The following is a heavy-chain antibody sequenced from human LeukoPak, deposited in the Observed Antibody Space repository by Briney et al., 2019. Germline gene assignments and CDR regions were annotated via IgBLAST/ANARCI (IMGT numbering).Heavy chain of an antibody. CDR1: GGSISSSSYY. Sequence: ETLSLTCTVSGGSISSSSYYWGWIRQPPGKGLEWIGSIYYSGSTYYNPSLKSRVTISVDTSKNQFSLKLSSVTAADTAVYYCARSNGYGLVGIWGQGTMVTVSS. J-gene: IGHJ3*02. D-gene: IGHD3-10*01. V-gene: IGHV4-39*07. CDR2: IYYSGST. CDR3: ARSNGYGLVGI.